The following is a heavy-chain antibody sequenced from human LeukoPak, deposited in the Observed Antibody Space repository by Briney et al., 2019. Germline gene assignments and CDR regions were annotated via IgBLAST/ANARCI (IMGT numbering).Heavy chain of an antibody. CDR2: IKQDGSEK. CDR1: GFTFSRYW. J-gene: IGHJ6*03. Sequence: GGSLRLSCAASGFTFSRYWMSWVRQAPGKGLEWVANIKQDGSEKNYVDSVKGRFTISRDNAKNSLYLHMNSLRAEDTAVYYCARRGGSVTPGYHNYYYMDVWGKGTTVTVSS. V-gene: IGHV3-7*01. CDR3: ARRGGSVTPGYHNYYYMDV. D-gene: IGHD4-11*01.